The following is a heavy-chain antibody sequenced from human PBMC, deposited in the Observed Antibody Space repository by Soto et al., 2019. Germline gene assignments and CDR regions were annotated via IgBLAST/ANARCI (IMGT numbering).Heavy chain of an antibody. V-gene: IGHV3-30-3*01. D-gene: IGHD4-17*01. CDR1: GFTFSSYA. Sequence: PGGSLRLSCAASGFTFSSYAMHWVRQAPGKGLEWVAVISYDGSNKYYADSVKGRFTISRDNSKNTLYLQMNSLRAEDTAVYYCAREIRGGSSDFGPYDYGDRNFDYWGQGTLVTVSS. CDR3: AREIRGGSSDFGPYDYGDRNFDY. J-gene: IGHJ4*02. CDR2: ISYDGSNK.